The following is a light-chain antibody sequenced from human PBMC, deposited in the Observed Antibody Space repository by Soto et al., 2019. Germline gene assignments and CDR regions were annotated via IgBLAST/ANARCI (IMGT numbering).Light chain of an antibody. V-gene: IGKV1D-16*01. CDR3: PQFRSFPIN. CDR2: FAS. CDR1: QDIGSH. Sequence: DIQMTQSPSSLSASVGDRVTITCRASQDIGSHLAWYQQKPEKAPKSLIYFASTLQSGVPSRFSASGSGTDFTLTISSLQPEDFATYDCPQFRSFPINFGQGTRLEIK. J-gene: IGKJ5*01.